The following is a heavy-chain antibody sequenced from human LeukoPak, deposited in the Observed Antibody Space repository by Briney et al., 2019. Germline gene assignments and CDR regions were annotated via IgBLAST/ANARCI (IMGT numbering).Heavy chain of an antibody. CDR1: GYTFTNYA. CDR2: INAGIGNT. V-gene: IGHV1-3*01. CDR3: ARTQGVYYGGNFGAFDI. J-gene: IGHJ3*02. Sequence: ASVKVSCKASGYTFTNYAIHWVRQAPGQRLEWMGWINAGIGNTKYSQKFQDRVAITRDTSASTAYMELSSLRSEDTSVYYRARTQGVYYGGNFGAFDIWGQGTMVTVSS. D-gene: IGHD4-23*01.